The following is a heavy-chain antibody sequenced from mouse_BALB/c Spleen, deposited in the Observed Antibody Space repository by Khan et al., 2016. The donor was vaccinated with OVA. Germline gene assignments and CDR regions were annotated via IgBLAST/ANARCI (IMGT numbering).Heavy chain of an antibody. CDR1: GYTFTSYW. J-gene: IGHJ4*01. CDR3: AASILFYYSMDY. CDR2: INPSTGYT. D-gene: IGHD6-1*01. Sequence: QVQLQQSGAELAKPGASVKMSCKASGYTFTSYWMHWVKQRPGQGLEWIGYINPSTGYTEYNQKFKDKATLTTDKSSSTAYMQLSSLTSEDSAVYYSAASILFYYSMDYWGQGTSVTVSS. V-gene: IGHV1-7*01.